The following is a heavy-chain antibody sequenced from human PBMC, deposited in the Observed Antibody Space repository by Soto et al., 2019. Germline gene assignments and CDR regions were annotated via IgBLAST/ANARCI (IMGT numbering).Heavy chain of an antibody. CDR3: ARDQGTTVPLYYYYGMDV. Sequence: QVQLVESGGGVVQPGRSLRLSCAASGFTFSSYAMHWVRQAPGKGLEWVAVISYDGSNKYYADSVKGRFTISRDNSKNTLYLQMNSLRAEDTAVYYCARDQGTTVPLYYYYGMDVWGQGTTVTVSS. J-gene: IGHJ6*02. D-gene: IGHD4-17*01. CDR2: ISYDGSNK. V-gene: IGHV3-30-3*01. CDR1: GFTFSSYA.